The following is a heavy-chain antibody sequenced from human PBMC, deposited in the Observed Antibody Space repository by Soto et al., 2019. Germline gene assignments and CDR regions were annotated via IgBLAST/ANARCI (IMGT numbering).Heavy chain of an antibody. J-gene: IGHJ5*02. Sequence: QVQLQESGPGLVKPSQTLSLTCTVSGGSISDGYYWSWIRQHPGKGLEWIGSISYSGSTSYNPSLKSRLTISVDRSKSQFSLNLSSVTAADTAVYYCARRDRSGYSYWLDTWVQGTLVTVSS. CDR1: GGSISDGYY. CDR2: ISYSGST. CDR3: ARRDRSGYSYWLDT. D-gene: IGHD3-22*01. V-gene: IGHV4-31*03.